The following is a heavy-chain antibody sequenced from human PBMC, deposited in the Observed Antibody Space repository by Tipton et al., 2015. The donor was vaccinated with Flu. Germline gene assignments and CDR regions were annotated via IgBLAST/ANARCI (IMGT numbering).Heavy chain of an antibody. J-gene: IGHJ4*02. V-gene: IGHV3-48*03. CDR2: ISSSGDTK. Sequence: SLRLSCAASGFTFSSYEMNWVRQAPGKGLEWVSYISSSGDTKYYADSVQGRFTISRDNANNSLFLHMNSLRAEDTAIYYCARPNGALPFDCWGQGTRVTVSS. CDR1: GFTFSSYE. CDR3: ARPNGALPFDC. D-gene: IGHD4-17*01.